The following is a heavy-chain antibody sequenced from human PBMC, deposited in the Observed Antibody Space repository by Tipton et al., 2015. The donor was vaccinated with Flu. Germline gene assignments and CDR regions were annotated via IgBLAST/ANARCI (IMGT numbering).Heavy chain of an antibody. CDR3: ARGLDINYYDSSGGYYFDY. V-gene: IGHV1-69*18. J-gene: IGHJ4*02. CDR1: GGTFSSYA. Sequence: QLVQSGAEVKKPGSSVKVSCKASGGTFSSYAISWVRQAPGQGLEWMGRIIPIFGTANYAQKFQGRVTITADESTSTAYMELSSLRSEDTAVYYCARGLDINYYDSSGGYYFDYWGQGTLVTVSS. CDR2: IIPIFGTA. D-gene: IGHD3-22*01.